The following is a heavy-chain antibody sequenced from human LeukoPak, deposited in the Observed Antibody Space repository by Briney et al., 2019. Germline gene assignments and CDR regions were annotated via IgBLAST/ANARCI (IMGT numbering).Heavy chain of an antibody. Sequence: PGGSLRLSCAASGFTFSSYWMSWVRQATGKGLEWVANIKQDGSEKYYVDSVKGRFTISRDNAKNSLYLQMNSLRAEDTAVYYCARDQRVDSSGWYFYWGQGTLVTVSS. CDR1: GFTFSSYW. V-gene: IGHV3-7*01. CDR3: ARDQRVDSSGWYFY. CDR2: IKQDGSEK. D-gene: IGHD6-19*01. J-gene: IGHJ4*02.